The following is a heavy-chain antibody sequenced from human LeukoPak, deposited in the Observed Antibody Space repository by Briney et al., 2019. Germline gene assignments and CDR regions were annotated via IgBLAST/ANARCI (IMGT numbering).Heavy chain of an antibody. J-gene: IGHJ4*02. CDR3: ARALGDYYDSSSYYYNLGY. CDR2: ISYDGSNK. CDR1: GFTFSSYG. Sequence: PGGSLRLSCAASGFTFSSYGMHWVRQAPGKGLEWVAVISYDGSNKYYADSVKGRFTISRDNSKNTLYLQMNSLRAEDTAVYHCARALGDYYDSSSYYYNLGYWGQGTLVTVSS. V-gene: IGHV3-30*03. D-gene: IGHD3-22*01.